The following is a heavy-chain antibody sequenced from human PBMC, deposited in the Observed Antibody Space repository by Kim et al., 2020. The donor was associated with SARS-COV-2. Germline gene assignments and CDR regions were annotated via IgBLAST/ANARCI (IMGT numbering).Heavy chain of an antibody. CDR1: GFTFSSYG. Sequence: GGSLRLSCAASGFTFSSYGMHWVRQAPGKGLEWVAVIWYDGSNKYYADSVKGRFTISRDNSKNTLYLQMNSLRAEDTAVYYCARETPYSSSWPLFDYWGQGTLVTVSS. CDR2: IWYDGSNK. CDR3: ARETPYSSSWPLFDY. J-gene: IGHJ4*02. D-gene: IGHD6-13*01. V-gene: IGHV3-33*01.